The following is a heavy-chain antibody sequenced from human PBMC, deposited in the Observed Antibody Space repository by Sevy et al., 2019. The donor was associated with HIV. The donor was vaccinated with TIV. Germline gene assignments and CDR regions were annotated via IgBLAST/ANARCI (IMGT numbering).Heavy chain of an antibody. CDR3: ARQKKGKLGMDV. CDR2: IYYSGST. Sequence: SETLSLTCTVSGGSISSSSYYWGWIRQPPGKGLEWIGSIYYSGSTYYNPSLKSRVTISVATSKNQFSLKLSSVTAADTAVYYCARQKKGKLGMDVWGQGTTVTVSS. J-gene: IGHJ6*02. V-gene: IGHV4-39*01. D-gene: IGHD7-27*01. CDR1: GGSISSSSYY.